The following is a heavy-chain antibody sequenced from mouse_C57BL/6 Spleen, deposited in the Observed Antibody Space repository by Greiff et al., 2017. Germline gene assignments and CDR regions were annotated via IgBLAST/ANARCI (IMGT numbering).Heavy chain of an antibody. Sequence: EVMLVESEGGLVQPGSSMKLSCTASGFTFSDYYMAWVRQVPEKGLEWVANINYDGSSTYYLDSLKSRFIISRDNAKNILYLQMSSLKSEDTATYYCARVRNYAMDYWGQGTSVTVSS. CDR3: ARVRNYAMDY. J-gene: IGHJ4*01. CDR1: GFTFSDYY. CDR2: INYDGSST. V-gene: IGHV5-16*01.